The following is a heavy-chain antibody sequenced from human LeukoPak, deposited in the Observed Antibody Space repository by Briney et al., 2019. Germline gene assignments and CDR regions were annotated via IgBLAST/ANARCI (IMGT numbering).Heavy chain of an antibody. Sequence: PSETLSLTCTVSVGSISTGNYYYSWIRQSAGKGMEWIGNIYMSGSTRYNPSLMGRVARSVDTLKNQFSLKIASATAADTAVYYCARDWGIAAATPYYFDHWGQGILVTVSS. CDR3: ARDWGIAAATPYYFDH. D-gene: IGHD6-13*01. CDR1: VGSISTGNYY. J-gene: IGHJ4*02. CDR2: IYMSGST. V-gene: IGHV4-61*09.